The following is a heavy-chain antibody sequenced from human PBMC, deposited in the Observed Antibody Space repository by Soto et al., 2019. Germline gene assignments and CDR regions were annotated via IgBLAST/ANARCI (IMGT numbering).Heavy chain of an antibody. V-gene: IGHV3-74*01. CDR1: GFTFRDYW. D-gene: IGHD3-16*01. CDR3: VRGSYGRSGMDY. J-gene: IGHJ4*02. CDR2: ILSEGSSI. Sequence: PGGSLRLSCVGSGFTFRDYWMYWVRQAPGKGLVWVSRILSEGSSISYEDSVKGRFTISRDNAKNTLYLQMNSLRGEDTAVYYCVRGSYGRSGMDYWGQGTRVTVSS.